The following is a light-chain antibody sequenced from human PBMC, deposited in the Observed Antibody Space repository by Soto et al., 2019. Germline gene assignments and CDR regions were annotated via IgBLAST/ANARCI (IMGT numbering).Light chain of an antibody. CDR1: NIGSKS. Sequence: SYELTQPPSVSVAPGQTARITCGGNNIGSKSVHWYQQRPGQAPVLVVHDDSDRPSGIPERFPGSNSENTATLTITRVEAVDEADYYCQVWDTSNDHVVFGGGTKVTVL. CDR2: DDS. V-gene: IGLV3-21*02. CDR3: QVWDTSNDHVV. J-gene: IGLJ2*01.